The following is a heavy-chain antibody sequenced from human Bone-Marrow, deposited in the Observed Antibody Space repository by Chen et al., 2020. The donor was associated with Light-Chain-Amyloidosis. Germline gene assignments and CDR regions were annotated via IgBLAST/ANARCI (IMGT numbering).Heavy chain of an antibody. V-gene: IGHV3-30-3*01. CDR1: GFTFSRYA. J-gene: IGHJ2*01. Sequence: QVQLVESGGGVVQPGRSLRLSCAASGFTFSRYAMHLVRQAPGKGLEWVAVISYDGYNKYYADSVKGRFTISRDNSRNTLSLQMSSLRAEDTAVYYCARDYGDFDWYFDLWGRGTLVTVSS. CDR2: ISYDGYNK. D-gene: IGHD4-17*01. CDR3: ARDYGDFDWYFDL.